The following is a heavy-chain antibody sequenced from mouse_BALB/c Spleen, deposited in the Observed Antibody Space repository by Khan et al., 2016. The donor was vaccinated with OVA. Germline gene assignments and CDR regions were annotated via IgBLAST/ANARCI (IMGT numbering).Heavy chain of an antibody. CDR1: GHTFTKYG. Sequence: QIQLVQSGPELKKPGETVKISCKASGHTFTKYGMNWVKQAPGKGLKWMGWINTYTGEPTYADDFNGRFAFSLETSASTAYLQINNLKNEDTATXFCARPPCCSYVMDNWGEGTSVTVSS. CDR2: INTYTGEP. CDR3: ARPPCCSYVMDN. J-gene: IGHJ4*01. V-gene: IGHV9-3-1*01. D-gene: IGHD3-3*01.